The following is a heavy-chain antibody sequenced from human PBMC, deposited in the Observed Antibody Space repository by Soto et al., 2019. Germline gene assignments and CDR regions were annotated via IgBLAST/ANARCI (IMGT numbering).Heavy chain of an antibody. D-gene: IGHD2-15*01. CDR2: IIPIFGTA. CDR3: ARDRFCSGCSCYSLGWFDP. V-gene: IGHV1-69*01. CDR1: GGTFSSYA. Sequence: QVQLVQSGAEVKKPGSSVKVSCKASGGTFSSYAISWVRQAPGQGLEWMGGIIPIFGTANYAQKFQGRVTTTANESTSTAYMGLSSLRSEVTAVYYCARDRFCSGCSCYSLGWFDPWCQGTLVTVSS. J-gene: IGHJ5*02.